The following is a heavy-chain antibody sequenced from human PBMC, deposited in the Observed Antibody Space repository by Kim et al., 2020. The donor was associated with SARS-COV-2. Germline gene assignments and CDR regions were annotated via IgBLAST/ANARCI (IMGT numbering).Heavy chain of an antibody. D-gene: IGHD3-9*01. Sequence: SRVTISDDTSKNQFSLKLSSVTAADTAVYYCARHFHYDSLTCYYSPLFDYWGQGTLVTVSS. CDR3: ARHFHYDSLTCYYSPLFDY. V-gene: IGHV4-39*01. J-gene: IGHJ4*02.